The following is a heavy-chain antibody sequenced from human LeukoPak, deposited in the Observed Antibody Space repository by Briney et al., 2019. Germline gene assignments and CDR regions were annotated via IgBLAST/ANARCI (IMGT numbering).Heavy chain of an antibody. D-gene: IGHD6-13*01. Sequence: GASVTVSCTASGGTFSSYAISWVRQAPGQGLEWMGGIIPIFGTANYAQKFQGRVTITADESTSTAYMELSRLRSDDTAVYYCARDLEGDSSSWYTYYYYGMDVWGQGTTVTVSS. J-gene: IGHJ6*02. CDR2: IIPIFGTA. CDR3: ARDLEGDSSSWYTYYYYGMDV. CDR1: GGTFSSYA. V-gene: IGHV1-69*13.